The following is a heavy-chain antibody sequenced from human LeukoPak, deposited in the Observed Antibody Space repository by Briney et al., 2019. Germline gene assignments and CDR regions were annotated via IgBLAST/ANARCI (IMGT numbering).Heavy chain of an antibody. Sequence: ASVKVSCKACGYTFTDYYMHWVRQAPGQGLEWVGWINPTTGGTNYAQKFQDRVTMTRDTSNNTSYMDLSGLRSDDTAVYYCAREFRTTTWSYDAFDLWGQGTIVTVSS. CDR2: INPTTGGT. CDR1: GYTFTDYY. CDR3: AREFRTTTWSYDAFDL. D-gene: IGHD1/OR15-1a*01. J-gene: IGHJ3*01. V-gene: IGHV1-2*02.